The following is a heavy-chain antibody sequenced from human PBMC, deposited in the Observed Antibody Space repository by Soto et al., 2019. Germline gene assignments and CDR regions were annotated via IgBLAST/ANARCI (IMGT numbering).Heavy chain of an antibody. CDR2: ISDSGLTT. CDR3: AKGKSVYDYVYFGY. J-gene: IGHJ4*02. CDR1: GFTFSDYA. V-gene: IGHV3-23*01. Sequence: GGSLRLSCAASGFTFSDYAMSWVRQAPGKGLEWVSAISDSGLTTYYADSVKGRFTISRDNSKNTLYLQMNSLRAEDTAVYYCAKGKSVYDYVYFGYWGQGTLVTVSS. D-gene: IGHD5-12*01.